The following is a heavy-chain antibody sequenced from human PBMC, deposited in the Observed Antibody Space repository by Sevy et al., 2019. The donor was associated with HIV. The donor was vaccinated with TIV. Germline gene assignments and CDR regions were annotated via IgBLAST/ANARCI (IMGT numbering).Heavy chain of an antibody. J-gene: IGHJ4*02. CDR3: ARDGGCSSTSCLLCFDC. CDR1: GFTFSSYT. D-gene: IGHD2-2*01. CDR2: ISGGSSYI. Sequence: GGSLRLSCAASGFTFSSYTMNWVRQAPGKGLEWVSSISGGSSYIYYADSVKGRFTNSRDNAKNSVYLQMNSLRADDTAVYYCARDGGCSSTSCLLCFDCWGQGSLVTVSS. V-gene: IGHV3-21*01.